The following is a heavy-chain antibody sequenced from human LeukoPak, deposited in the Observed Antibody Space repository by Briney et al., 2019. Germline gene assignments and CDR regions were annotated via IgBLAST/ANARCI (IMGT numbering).Heavy chain of an antibody. CDR3: ARDRGGIVVVPAAMFYAY. Sequence: GGSLRLSCAASGFTFSSYAMSWVRQAPGKGLEWVSAIRGSGGSTSYADSVKGRFTISRDNSKNTLYLQMNSLRAEDTAVYYCARDRGGIVVVPAAMFYAYWGQGTLVTVSS. CDR1: GFTFSSYA. V-gene: IGHV3-23*01. J-gene: IGHJ4*02. CDR2: IRGSGGST. D-gene: IGHD2-2*01.